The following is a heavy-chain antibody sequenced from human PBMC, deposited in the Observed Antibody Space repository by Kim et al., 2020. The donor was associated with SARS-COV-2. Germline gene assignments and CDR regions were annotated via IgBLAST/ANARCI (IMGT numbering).Heavy chain of an antibody. CDR3: ASSPITKGHYGMDV. CDR1: GGSISSSSYY. J-gene: IGHJ6*02. CDR2: IYYSGST. D-gene: IGHD1-20*01. V-gene: IGHV4-39*01. Sequence: SETLSLTCTVSGGSISSSSYYWGWIRQPPGKGLEWIGSIYYSGSTYYNPSLKSRVTISVDTSKNQFSLKLSSVTAADTAVYYCASSPITKGHYGMDVWGQGTTVTVSS.